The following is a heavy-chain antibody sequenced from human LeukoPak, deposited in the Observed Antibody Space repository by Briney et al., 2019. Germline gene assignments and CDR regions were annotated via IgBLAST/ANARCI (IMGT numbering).Heavy chain of an antibody. J-gene: IGHJ6*02. D-gene: IGHD5-18*01. CDR2: ISGSGGST. Sequence: GGSLRLSCAASGFTFSSYAMSWVRQAPGKGLEWGSAISGSGGSTYYADSVKGRFTISRDNSKNTLYLQMNSLRAEDTAVYYCAKGLVGVDTAMRHPGYYGMDVWGQGTTVTVSS. V-gene: IGHV3-23*01. CDR1: GFTFSSYA. CDR3: AKGLVGVDTAMRHPGYYGMDV.